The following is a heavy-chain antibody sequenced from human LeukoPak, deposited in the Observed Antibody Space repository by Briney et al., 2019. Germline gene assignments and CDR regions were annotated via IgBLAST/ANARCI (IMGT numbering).Heavy chain of an antibody. CDR1: GGSFSGYY. CDR2: INHSGST. V-gene: IGHV4-34*01. Sequence: PSETLSLTCAVYGGSFSGYYWSWIRQPPGKGLEWIGEINHSGSTNYNPSLESRVTISVDTSKKQFSLKLSSVTAADTAVYYCARGRIVEYGAYYGSGSQRYFDYWGQGTLVTVSS. CDR3: ARGRIVEYGAYYGSGSQRYFDY. J-gene: IGHJ4*02. D-gene: IGHD3-10*01.